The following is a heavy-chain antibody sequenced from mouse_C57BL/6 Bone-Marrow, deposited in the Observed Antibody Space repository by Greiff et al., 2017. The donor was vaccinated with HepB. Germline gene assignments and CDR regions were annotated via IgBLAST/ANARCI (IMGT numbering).Heavy chain of an antibody. D-gene: IGHD2-5*01. J-gene: IGHJ4*01. Sequence: VQVVESGPGLVQPSQSLSITCTVSGFSLTSYGVHWVRQSPGKGLEWLGVIWSGGSTDYNAAFISRLSISKDNSKSQVFFKMNSLQADDTAIYYCASPPYSNFYYYAMDYWGQGTAVTVSS. CDR1: GFSLTSYG. V-gene: IGHV2-2*01. CDR2: IWSGGST. CDR3: ASPPYSNFYYYAMDY.